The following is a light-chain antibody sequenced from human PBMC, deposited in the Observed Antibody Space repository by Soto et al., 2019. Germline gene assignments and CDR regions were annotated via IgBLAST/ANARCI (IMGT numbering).Light chain of an antibody. V-gene: IGLV3-21*02. CDR1: DIGSKS. CDR3: QVWDSSNYHYV. J-gene: IGLJ1*01. Sequence: SYELTQPPSVSAAPGQTARITCGGDDIGSKSVHWYQQKPGQAPVLVVYEDRARPSGIPERFSGSNSGNTATLTISRVEDGDEADYYCQVWDSSNYHYVFGSGTKATVL. CDR2: EDR.